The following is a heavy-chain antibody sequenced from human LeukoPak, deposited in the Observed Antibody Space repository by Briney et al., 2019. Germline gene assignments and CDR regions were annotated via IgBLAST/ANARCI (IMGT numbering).Heavy chain of an antibody. D-gene: IGHD2-2*01. CDR3: ASDCSRTSCDDVFDI. V-gene: IGHV4-59*01. J-gene: IGHJ3*02. Sequence: SETLSLTCTVSGGSISSYYWSWIRQPPGKGLEWIGYIYYSGSTNYNPSLKSRVTISVDTSKNQFSLKLSSVTAADTAVYYCASDCSRTSCDDVFDIWGEGTMVTVSS. CDR2: IYYSGST. CDR1: GGSISSYY.